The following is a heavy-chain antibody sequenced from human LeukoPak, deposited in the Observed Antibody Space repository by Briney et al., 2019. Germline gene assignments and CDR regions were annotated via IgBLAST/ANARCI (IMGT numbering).Heavy chain of an antibody. D-gene: IGHD5-12*01. V-gene: IGHV3-7*03. J-gene: IGHJ4*02. CDR3: ARDLLYSWLNYFDY. CDR2: IKQDGSEK. CDR1: GFTFSSYW. Sequence: GGSLRLSCAASGFTFSSYWRSWVRQAPGKGLEWVANIKQDGSEKYYVDSVKGRFTISRDNAKNSLYLQMNSLRAEDTAVYYCARDLLYSWLNYFDYWGQGTLVTVSS.